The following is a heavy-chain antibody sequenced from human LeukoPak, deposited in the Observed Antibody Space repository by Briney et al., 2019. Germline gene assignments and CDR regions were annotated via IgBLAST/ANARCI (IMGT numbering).Heavy chain of an antibody. CDR3: ARDNRPADQYCGGDCYSLTILYYFDY. V-gene: IGHV3-48*03. J-gene: IGHJ4*02. Sequence: GGSLRLSCAASGFTFSSYEMNWVRQAPGKGLEWVSYISSSGSTVYYADSVEGRFTISRDNAKKSLYLQMNSLRAEDTAVYYCARDNRPADQYCGGDCYSLTILYYFDYWGQGTLVTVSS. CDR2: ISSSGSTV. D-gene: IGHD2-21*02. CDR1: GFTFSSYE.